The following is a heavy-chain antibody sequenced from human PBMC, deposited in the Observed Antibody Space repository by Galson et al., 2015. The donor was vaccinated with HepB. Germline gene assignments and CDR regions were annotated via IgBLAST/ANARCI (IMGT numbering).Heavy chain of an antibody. Sequence: SLRLSCAASGFTFSSCWVSWVRQAPGKGLEWVANIKQDGSEKYYVDSVKGRFTISRDNAKNSLYLQMNSLRAEDTAVYYCARDPLEIARSGWYAQPMVYYYGMDVWGQGTTVTVSS. CDR3: ARDPLEIARSGWYAQPMVYYYGMDV. CDR1: GFTFSSCW. CDR2: IKQDGSEK. D-gene: IGHD6-19*01. V-gene: IGHV3-7*03. J-gene: IGHJ6*02.